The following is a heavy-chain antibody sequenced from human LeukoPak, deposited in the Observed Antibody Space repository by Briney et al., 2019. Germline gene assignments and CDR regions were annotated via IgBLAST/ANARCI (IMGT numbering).Heavy chain of an antibody. Sequence: SETLSLTCTVSGGSISSFYWSWIRQPAGKGLEWIGRIYSSGSTHYNPSLKSRVTISVDTSKNQFSLKLSSVTAADTAVYYCARQQVGAAKIYFDYWGQGTLVTVSS. CDR3: ARQQVGAAKIYFDY. D-gene: IGHD1-26*01. CDR1: GGSISSFY. CDR2: IYSSGST. J-gene: IGHJ4*02. V-gene: IGHV4-4*07.